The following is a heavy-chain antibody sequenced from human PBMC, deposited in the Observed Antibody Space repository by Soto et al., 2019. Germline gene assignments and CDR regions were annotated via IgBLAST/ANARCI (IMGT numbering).Heavy chain of an antibody. CDR3: ARDSSIARFFI. CDR2: IHYGGST. Sequence: QLQLQESGPGLAKPSGTLSLTCTVSGGSISSGTYYWGWIRQPPGKGLEWIGSIHYGGSTYYNPSLKSRVTISVDTSKNQFSLNLISVTAADTAVYYCARDSSIARFFIWGQGTLVTVSS. CDR1: GGSISSGTYY. V-gene: IGHV4-39*02. J-gene: IGHJ4*02.